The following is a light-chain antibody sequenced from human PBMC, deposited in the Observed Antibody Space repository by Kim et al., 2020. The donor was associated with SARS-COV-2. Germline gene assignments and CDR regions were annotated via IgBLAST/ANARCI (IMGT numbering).Light chain of an antibody. V-gene: IGKV4-1*01. CDR1: QSVLYSSNNKNY. Sequence: DIVMTQPPDSLGVSLGERATINCKSSQSVLYSSNNKNYLAWYQQKSGQPPKLLIYWASTRESGVPDRFSGSGSGTDFTLTISSLQAEDVAVYYCQQYYSTPLTFGGGTKVDIK. J-gene: IGKJ4*01. CDR3: QQYYSTPLT. CDR2: WAS.